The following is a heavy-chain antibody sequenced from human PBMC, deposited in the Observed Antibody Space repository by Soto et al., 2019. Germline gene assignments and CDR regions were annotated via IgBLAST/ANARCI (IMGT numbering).Heavy chain of an antibody. Sequence: PWETLSLTGTVSGGSVSSGSYYWSWIRQPPGKGLEWIGYIYYSGSTNYNPSLKSRVTISVDTSKNQFSLKLSSVTAADTAVYYCASLTSGSYSYYFDYWGQGTLVTVSS. V-gene: IGHV4-61*01. J-gene: IGHJ4*02. D-gene: IGHD1-26*01. CDR1: GGSVSSGSYY. CDR3: ASLTSGSYSYYFDY. CDR2: IYYSGST.